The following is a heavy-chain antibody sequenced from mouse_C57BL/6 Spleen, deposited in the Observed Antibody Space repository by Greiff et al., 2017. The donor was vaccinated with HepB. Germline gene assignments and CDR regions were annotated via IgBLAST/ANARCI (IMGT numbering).Heavy chain of an antibody. V-gene: IGHV3-6*01. CDR3: ARRGSSYEGFFAY. CDR2: ISYDGSN. J-gene: IGHJ3*01. CDR1: GYSITSGYY. Sequence: EVQRVESGPGLVKPSQSLSLTCSVTGYSITSGYYWNWIRQFPGNKLEWMGYISYDGSNNYNPSLKNRISITRDTSKNQFFLKLNSVTTEDTATYCCARRGSSYEGFFAYWGQGTLVTVSA. D-gene: IGHD1-1*01.